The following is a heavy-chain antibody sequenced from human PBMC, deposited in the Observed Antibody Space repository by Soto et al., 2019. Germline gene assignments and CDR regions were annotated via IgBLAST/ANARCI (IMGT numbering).Heavy chain of an antibody. CDR1: GFTFSSYA. D-gene: IGHD6-6*01. V-gene: IGHV3-30-3*01. Sequence: GGSLRLSCAASGFTFSSYAMHWVRQAPGKGLEWVAVISYDGSNKSYADSVKGRFTISRDNSKNTLYLQMNSLRAEDTAVYYYARKQLVPPSDGMDVWGQGTTVTVSS. CDR2: ISYDGSNK. J-gene: IGHJ6*02. CDR3: ARKQLVPPSDGMDV.